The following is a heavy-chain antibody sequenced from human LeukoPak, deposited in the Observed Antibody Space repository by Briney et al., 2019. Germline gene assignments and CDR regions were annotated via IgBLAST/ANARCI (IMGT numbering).Heavy chain of an antibody. D-gene: IGHD4-17*01. CDR3: ASAHYGDYEGFANLNF. CDR1: GFTVSSNY. V-gene: IGHV3-66*01. J-gene: IGHJ4*02. Sequence: GGSLRLSCAASGFTVSSNYMSWVRQAPGKGLEWVSVIYRGGSTYYADSVKGRFTISRDNSKNTLYLQMNSLRAEDTAVYYCASAHYGDYEGFANLNFWGQGTLVTVSS. CDR2: IYRGGST.